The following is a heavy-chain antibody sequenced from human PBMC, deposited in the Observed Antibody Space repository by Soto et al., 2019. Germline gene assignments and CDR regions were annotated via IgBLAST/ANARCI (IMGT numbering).Heavy chain of an antibody. J-gene: IGHJ4*02. Sequence: QVQLVQSGAEVKKPGASVKVSCKTSGYTFTRYGISWVRQAPGQGLEWMGWISGYNGKTNYAQKLQGRVTMTTDTSTSTAYMELRSLRSDDTALYYCALDCASTSYYVGYWGQGTLVTVSS. CDR1: GYTFTRYG. CDR3: ALDCASTSYYVGY. D-gene: IGHD2-2*01. V-gene: IGHV1-18*01. CDR2: ISGYNGKT.